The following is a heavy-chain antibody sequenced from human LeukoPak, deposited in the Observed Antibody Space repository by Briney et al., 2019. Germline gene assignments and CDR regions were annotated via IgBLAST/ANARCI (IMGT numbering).Heavy chain of an antibody. D-gene: IGHD2-2*01. V-gene: IGHV1-69*05. CDR2: IIPIFGTA. Sequence: SVKVSCKASGGTFSSYAISWVRQAPGQGLEWMGGIIPIFGTANYAQKFQGRVTITTDESTSTAYMELSSLRSEGTAVYYCARTGQDIVVVPAGDYYYMDVWGKGTTVTVSS. CDR3: ARTGQDIVVVPAGDYYYMDV. CDR1: GGTFSSYA. J-gene: IGHJ6*03.